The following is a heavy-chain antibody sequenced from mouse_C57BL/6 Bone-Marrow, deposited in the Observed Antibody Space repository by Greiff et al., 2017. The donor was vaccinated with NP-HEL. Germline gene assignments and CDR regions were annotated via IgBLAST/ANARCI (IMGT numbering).Heavy chain of an antibody. J-gene: IGHJ2*01. Sequence: DVQLVESGGGLVQSGRSLRLSCATSGFTFSDFYMEWVRQAPGKGLEWIAASRNKANDYTTEYSASVKGRFIVSRDTSQSILYLQMNALRAEDTAIYYCARDATGTEGFDYWGQGTTLTVSS. D-gene: IGHD4-1*01. CDR3: ARDATGTEGFDY. CDR1: GFTFSDFY. V-gene: IGHV7-1*01. CDR2: SRNKANDYTT.